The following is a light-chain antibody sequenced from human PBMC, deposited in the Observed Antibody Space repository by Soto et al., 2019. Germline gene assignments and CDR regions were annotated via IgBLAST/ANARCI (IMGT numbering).Light chain of an antibody. CDR1: QSISSY. CDR3: QQSYSTVWT. Sequence: DIQMTQSPSSLSASLGDRVTITCRASQSISSYLNWYQQKPGKAPKLLIYAASSLQSGVPSSFSGSGSGTDFTLTISSLQPEDFATYYCQQSYSTVWTFGQGTKVEIK. V-gene: IGKV1-39*01. CDR2: AAS. J-gene: IGKJ1*01.